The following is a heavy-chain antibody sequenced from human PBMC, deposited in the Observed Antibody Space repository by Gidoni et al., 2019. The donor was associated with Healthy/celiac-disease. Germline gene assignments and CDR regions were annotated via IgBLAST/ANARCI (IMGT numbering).Heavy chain of an antibody. J-gene: IGHJ3*02. CDR1: GFTVSSNY. CDR3: ARGYYGSENDAFDI. Sequence: EVQLVETGGGLIQPGGSLRLSCAASGFTVSSNYMSWVRQAPGKGLEWVSVIYSGGSTYYADAVKGRFTISRDNSKNTLYLQMNSRRAEDTAVYYCARGYYGSENDAFDIWGQGTMVTVSS. V-gene: IGHV3-53*02. D-gene: IGHD3-10*01. CDR2: IYSGGST.